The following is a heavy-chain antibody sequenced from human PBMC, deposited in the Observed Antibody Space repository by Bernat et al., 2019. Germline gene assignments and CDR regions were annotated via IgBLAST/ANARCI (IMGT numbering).Heavy chain of an antibody. CDR1: GGSISSSSYY. Sequence: QLQLQESGPGLVKPSETLSLTCTVSGGSISSSSYYWGWIRQPPGKGLEWIGSIYYSGSTYYNPSLKSRVTISVDTSKNQFSLKLSSVTAADTAVYYCARLLYYYDSGGYYNHFDYWGQGTLVTVSS. CDR3: ARLLYYYDSGGYYNHFDY. CDR2: IYYSGST. J-gene: IGHJ4*02. V-gene: IGHV4-39*01. D-gene: IGHD3-22*01.